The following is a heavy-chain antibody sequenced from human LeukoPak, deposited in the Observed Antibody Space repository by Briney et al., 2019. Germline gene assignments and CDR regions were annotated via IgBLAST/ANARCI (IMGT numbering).Heavy chain of an antibody. V-gene: IGHV3-53*01. CDR1: GFGVSSNY. CDR2: LYSGGTT. CDR3: AKGGSGYYGSGSYYSF. Sequence: PGGSLRLSCAVSGFGVSSNYVSWVRQAPGKGLEWVSALYSGGTTYYADSVKGRFTISGDNSKNTLYLQMNSLRAEDTAVYYCAKGGSGYYGSGSYYSFWGQGTLVTVSS. D-gene: IGHD3-10*01. J-gene: IGHJ4*02.